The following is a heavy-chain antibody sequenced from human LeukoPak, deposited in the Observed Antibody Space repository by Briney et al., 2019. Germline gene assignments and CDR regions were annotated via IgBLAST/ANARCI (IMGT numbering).Heavy chain of an antibody. J-gene: IGHJ6*02. CDR1: GYTFTGYY. CDR2: INPNSGGT. V-gene: IGHV1-2*02. D-gene: IGHD6-19*01. Sequence: ASVKVSCKASGYTFTGYYMHWVRQAPGQGLEWMGWINPNSGGTNYAQKFQGRVTMTRDTSISTAYMELSRLRSEDTAVYYCARYQSSGGYGHYYYGMDVWGQGTTVTVSS. CDR3: ARYQSSGGYGHYYYGMDV.